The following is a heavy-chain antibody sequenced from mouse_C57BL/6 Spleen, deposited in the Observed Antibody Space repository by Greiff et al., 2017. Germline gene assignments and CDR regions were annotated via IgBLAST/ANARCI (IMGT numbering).Heavy chain of an antibody. CDR1: GFTFSSYG. V-gene: IGHV5-6*01. CDR3: ARQTGNFDY. J-gene: IGHJ2*01. CDR2: ISSGGSYT. Sequence: EVQLVESGGDLVKPGGSLKLSCAASGFTFSSYGMSWVRQTPDKRLEWVATISSGGSYTYYPDSVKGRFTISIDNAKNTLYLQMSSLKSEDTAMYYCARQTGNFDYWGQGTTLTVSS.